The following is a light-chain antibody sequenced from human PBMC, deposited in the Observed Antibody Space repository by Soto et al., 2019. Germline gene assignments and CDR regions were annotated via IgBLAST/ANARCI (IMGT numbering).Light chain of an antibody. CDR3: QHANSFPRT. Sequence: DIQMTQSPSSVSASVGDRVTITCRASQGISSWLAWYQQKPGKAPKLLIYAASSLQSGVPSRFSRSVSGTDFTLTINNQQPKDFATYTCQHANSFPRTFGPGTKVDIK. CDR1: QGISSW. CDR2: AAS. J-gene: IGKJ3*01. V-gene: IGKV1-12*01.